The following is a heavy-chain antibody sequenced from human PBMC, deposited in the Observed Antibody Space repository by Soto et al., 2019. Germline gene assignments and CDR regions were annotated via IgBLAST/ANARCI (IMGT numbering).Heavy chain of an antibody. D-gene: IGHD6-19*01. V-gene: IGHV4-31*03. Sequence: SVTLSLTCTVSGGSISSGGYYWSWIRQHPGKGLEWIGYIYYSGSTYYNPSLKSRVTISVDTSKNQFSLKLSSVTAADTAVFYCARLSRRASVPGDYWGQGTLVTVSS. CDR1: GGSISSGGYY. J-gene: IGHJ4*02. CDR3: ARLSRRASVPGDY. CDR2: IYYSGST.